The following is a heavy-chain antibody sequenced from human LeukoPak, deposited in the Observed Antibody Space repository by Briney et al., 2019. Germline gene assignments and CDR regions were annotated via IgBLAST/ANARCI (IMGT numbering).Heavy chain of an antibody. CDR1: GGSINNYY. CDR2: ISWNSGSI. CDR3: ARSGWYYYYYMDV. J-gene: IGHJ6*03. D-gene: IGHD6-19*01. V-gene: IGHV3-9*01. Sequence: LSLTCTISGGSINNYYWSWVRQAPGKGLEWVSGISWNSGSIGYADSVKGRFTISRDNAKNSLYLQMNSLRAEDTALYYCARSGWYYYYYMDVWGKGTTVTISS.